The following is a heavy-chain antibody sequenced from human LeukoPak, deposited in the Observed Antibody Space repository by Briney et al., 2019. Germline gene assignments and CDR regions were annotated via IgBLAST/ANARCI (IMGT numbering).Heavy chain of an antibody. V-gene: IGHV4-4*02. J-gene: IGHJ4*02. Sequence: SETLSLTCAVSGGSIGASINSPNWWSWVRQPPGKGLEWIGEIFHSGSTNYNPSLKSRVTMSVDKSKNQFSLNLASVTAADTAVYFCARAPRAYCSTTGSCFQDYWGQGTLVTVSS. D-gene: IGHD2-2*01. CDR1: GGSIGASINSPNW. CDR2: IFHSGST. CDR3: ARAPRAYCSTTGSCFQDY.